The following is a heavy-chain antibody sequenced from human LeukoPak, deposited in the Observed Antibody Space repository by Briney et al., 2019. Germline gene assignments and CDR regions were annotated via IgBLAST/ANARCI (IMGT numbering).Heavy chain of an antibody. J-gene: IGHJ5*02. CDR1: GGSISSISYY. V-gene: IGHV4-39*01. D-gene: IGHD3-22*01. Sequence: SETLSLTCSVSGGSISSISYYWGWIRRPPGKGLEWIASIYYSGTTHYNPSLSSRVTMSVDTSKNQFSLKLSAVTAADTAVYYCARQFHGSGYVDDLWGEGTLVTVSS. CDR2: IYYSGTT. CDR3: ARQFHGSGYVDDL.